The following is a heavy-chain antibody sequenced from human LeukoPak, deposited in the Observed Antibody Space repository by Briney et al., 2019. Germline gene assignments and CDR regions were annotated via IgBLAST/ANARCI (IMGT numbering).Heavy chain of an antibody. CDR1: GFTFSSYW. V-gene: IGHV3-74*01. CDR3: ARDPTRRKLLPDY. J-gene: IGHJ4*02. Sequence: GGSLRLSCAASGFTFSSYWMHWVRQAPGKGLVWVSRINSDGSSTSYADSVKGRFTISRDNSKNTLYLQMNSLRAEDTAVYYCARDPTRRKLLPDYWGQGTLVTVPS. CDR2: INSDGSST. D-gene: IGHD3-10*01.